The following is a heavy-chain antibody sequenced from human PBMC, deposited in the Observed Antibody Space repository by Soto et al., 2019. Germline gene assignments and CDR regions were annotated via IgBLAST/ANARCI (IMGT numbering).Heavy chain of an antibody. CDR3: ARRGRGFSGYDSAFDS. D-gene: IGHD5-12*01. V-gene: IGHV3-48*03. J-gene: IGHJ4*02. CDR1: GFTFSSYE. CDR2: ISSSGSYK. Sequence: VELVESGGGLVQTGGSLRLSCAASGFTFSSYEMNWVRQAPGKGLEWISYISSSGSYKYNADSVKGRFTISRDNAKNSLYLQMESLRAEDTAVYYCARRGRGFSGYDSAFDSWGQGALVTVSS.